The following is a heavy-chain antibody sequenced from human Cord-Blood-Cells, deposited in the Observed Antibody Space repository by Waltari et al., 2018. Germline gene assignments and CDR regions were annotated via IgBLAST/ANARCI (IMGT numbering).Heavy chain of an antibody. Sequence: QVQLQESGPGLVKPSETLFLTCTVSGGSISSSYWSWIRQPPGKGLEWIGYIYYSGSTISVDTSKNQFSLKLSSVTAADTAVYYCARRPNWNYWYFDLWGRGTLVTVSS. D-gene: IGHD1-1*01. CDR2: IYYSGS. CDR3: ARRPNWNYWYFDL. J-gene: IGHJ2*01. V-gene: IGHV4-59*01. CDR1: GGSISSSY.